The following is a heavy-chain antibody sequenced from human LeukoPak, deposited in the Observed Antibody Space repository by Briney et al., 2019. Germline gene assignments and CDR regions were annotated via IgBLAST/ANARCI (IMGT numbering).Heavy chain of an antibody. CDR3: ARDHVGWFDP. CDR1: GGSISSYY. Sequence: SETLSLTCTVSGGSISSYYWSWLRQPPGKGLEWIGYIYYSGSTNYNPSLKSRVTISVDTSKNQFSLKLSSVTAADTAIYYCARDHVGWFDPWGQGTLVTVSS. CDR2: IYYSGST. J-gene: IGHJ5*02. V-gene: IGHV4-59*01.